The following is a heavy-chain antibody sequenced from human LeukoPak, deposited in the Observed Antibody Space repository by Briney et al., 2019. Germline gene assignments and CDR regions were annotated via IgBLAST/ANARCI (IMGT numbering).Heavy chain of an antibody. Sequence: PSETLSLTCTVSGGSINSYYWSWIRQPPGEGLELIGYIYYSGSTNYNPSLKSRVTLSVDTSKNQFSLKLSSVTAADTAVYYCARGAGGGYGSNWFDPWGQGTLVTVSS. V-gene: IGHV4-59*01. CDR3: ARGAGGGYGSNWFDP. J-gene: IGHJ5*02. CDR2: IYYSGST. CDR1: GGSINSYY. D-gene: IGHD2-2*03.